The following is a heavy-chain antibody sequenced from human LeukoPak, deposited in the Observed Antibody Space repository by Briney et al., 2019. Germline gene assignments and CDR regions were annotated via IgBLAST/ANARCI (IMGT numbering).Heavy chain of an antibody. Sequence: GGSLRLSCTASGFTFGDYAMSWVRQAPGKGLEWVGFIRSKAYGGTTEYAASVKGRFTISRDDSKSIAYLQMNSLKTEDTAVYYCTRDQYGSYWGQGTLVTVSS. V-gene: IGHV3-49*04. CDR1: GFTFGDYA. D-gene: IGHD1-26*01. CDR2: IRSKAYGGTT. CDR3: TRDQYGSY. J-gene: IGHJ4*02.